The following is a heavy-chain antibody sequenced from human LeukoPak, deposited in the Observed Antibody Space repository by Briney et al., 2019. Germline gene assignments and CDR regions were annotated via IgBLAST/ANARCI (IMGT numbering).Heavy chain of an antibody. CDR2: ISGSGSTI. J-gene: IGHJ4*02. CDR3: ARRQHFDY. CDR1: GFTFSSYE. Sequence: GGSLRLSCTASGFTFSSYEMNWVRQAPGKGLEWVSYISGSGSTIYYADSVKGRFTISRDNAKNSLYLQMNSLRAEDTAVYYCARRQHFDYWGQGTLVSVSS. D-gene: IGHD6-13*01. V-gene: IGHV3-48*03.